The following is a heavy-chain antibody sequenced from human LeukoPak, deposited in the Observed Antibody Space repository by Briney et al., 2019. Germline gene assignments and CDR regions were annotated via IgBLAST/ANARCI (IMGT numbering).Heavy chain of an antibody. D-gene: IGHD2-15*01. J-gene: IGHJ6*04. V-gene: IGHV1-69*10. Sequence: GASVKVSCKASGGTFSSYAISWVRQALGQGLEWMGGIIPIFGIANYAQKFQGRVTITADKSTSTAYMELSSLRSEDTAVYYCAGPGVVVAAHYGMDVWGKGTTVTVSS. CDR3: AGPGVVVAAHYGMDV. CDR1: GGTFSSYA. CDR2: IIPIFGIA.